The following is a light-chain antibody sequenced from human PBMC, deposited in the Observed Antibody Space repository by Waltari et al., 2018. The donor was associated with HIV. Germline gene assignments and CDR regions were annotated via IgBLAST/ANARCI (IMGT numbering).Light chain of an antibody. CDR3: MQTVQTPLT. J-gene: IGKJ4*01. CDR2: LGS. V-gene: IGKV2-28*01. Sequence: DIVMTPSTLSMPVTPGEPAFISCRSRHSLLHSNGYNYLDWYLQKPGQSPQLLIYLGSNRASGVPDRFSGSGSGTDFTLKISRVEAEDVGVYYCMQTVQTPLTFGGGTKVEI. CDR1: HSLLHSNGYNY.